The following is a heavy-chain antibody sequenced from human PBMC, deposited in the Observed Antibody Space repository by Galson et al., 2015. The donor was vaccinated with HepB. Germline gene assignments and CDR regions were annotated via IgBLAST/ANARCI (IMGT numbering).Heavy chain of an antibody. J-gene: IGHJ6*03. CDR3: ARALLSGGYMDV. V-gene: IGHV1-18*01. D-gene: IGHD4-23*01. CDR2: ISAFNGNT. CDR1: GHTFTSFG. Sequence: SVKVSCKASGHTFTSFGISWVRQAPGQGLEWMGWISAFNGNTNYAENLQGRVTMTTDTSTSTAYMELRSLRSDDTAVYYCARALLSGGYMDVWGKGTTVTVSS.